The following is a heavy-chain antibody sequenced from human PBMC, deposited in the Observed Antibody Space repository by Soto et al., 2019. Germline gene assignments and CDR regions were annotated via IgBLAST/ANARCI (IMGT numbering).Heavy chain of an antibody. V-gene: IGHV4-39*07. D-gene: IGHD6-6*01. CDR3: ARGRGAARYYYYYYMDV. CDR2: INYSGST. CDR1: GGSISSSSYY. J-gene: IGHJ6*03. Sequence: SETLSLTCTVSGGSISSSSYYWGWIRQPPGKGLEWIGNINYSGSTYYNPSLKSRVTISVDTSKNQFSLKLSSVTAADTAVYYCARGRGAARYYYYYYMDVWGKGTTVTVSS.